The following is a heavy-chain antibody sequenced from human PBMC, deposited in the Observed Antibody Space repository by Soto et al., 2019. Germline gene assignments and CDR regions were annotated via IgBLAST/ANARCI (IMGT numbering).Heavy chain of an antibody. Sequence: SETLSLTCTVSGGSISSYYWSWIRQPPGKGLEWIGYIYYSGSTNYNPSLKSRVTISVDTSKNQFSLKLSSVTAADTAVYYCARDRSSGWYWDYFDYWGQGTLVTVSS. V-gene: IGHV4-59*01. CDR3: ARDRSSGWYWDYFDY. CDR2: IYYSGST. D-gene: IGHD6-19*01. J-gene: IGHJ4*02. CDR1: GGSISSYY.